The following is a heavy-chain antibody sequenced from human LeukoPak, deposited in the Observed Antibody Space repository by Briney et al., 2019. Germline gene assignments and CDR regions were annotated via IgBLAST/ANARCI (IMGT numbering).Heavy chain of an antibody. CDR3: APSPHWGQRTLDTVSSGMDV. CDR1: GRSISGSSHY. J-gene: IGHJ6*02. V-gene: IGHV4-39*01. D-gene: IGHD3-16*01. Sequence: SETLSLTCTVSGRSISGSSHYWGWIRQPPGKGLEWIGSIYYSGSTYYNPSLKSRVTISVASSRNQFSLKLTSVTAAGTAVYSCAPSPHWGQRTLDTVSSGMDVWGQGTTVTVSS. CDR2: IYYSGST.